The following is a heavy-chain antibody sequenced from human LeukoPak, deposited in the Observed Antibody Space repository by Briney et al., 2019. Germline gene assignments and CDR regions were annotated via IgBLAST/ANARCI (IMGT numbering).Heavy chain of an antibody. CDR2: IYTSGTT. V-gene: IGHV4-4*07. Sequence: PSETLSLTCTVSGDSISSYYWSWIRQPAGKGLEWIGRIYTSGTTNYNPSLKSRVTMSVDTSKNQFSLNLSSVTAADTAVYYCARAGLWFGEYTDYWGQGTLVTVSS. D-gene: IGHD3-10*01. J-gene: IGHJ4*02. CDR1: GDSISSYY. CDR3: ARAGLWFGEYTDY.